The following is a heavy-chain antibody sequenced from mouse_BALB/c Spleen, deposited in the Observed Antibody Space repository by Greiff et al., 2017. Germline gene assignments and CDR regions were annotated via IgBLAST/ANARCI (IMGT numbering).Heavy chain of an antibody. J-gene: IGHJ4*01. CDR1: GYTFTSYT. Sequence: QVQLKQSAAELARPGASVKMSCKASGYTFTSYTMHWVKQRPGQGLEWIGYINPSSGYTEYNQKFKDKTTLTADKSSSTAYMQLSSLTSEDSAVYYCARMITTRGYYAMDYWGQGTSVTVSS. V-gene: IGHV1-4*02. D-gene: IGHD2-4*01. CDR3: ARMITTRGYYAMDY. CDR2: INPSSGYT.